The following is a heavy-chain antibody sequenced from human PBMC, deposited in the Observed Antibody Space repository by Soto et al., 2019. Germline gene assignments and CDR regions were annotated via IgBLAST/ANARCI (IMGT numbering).Heavy chain of an antibody. J-gene: IGHJ6*02. V-gene: IGHV3-30-3*01. CDR1: GFTFSSYA. D-gene: IGHD4-4*01. CDR3: ASGYSNYTYYYGMDV. Sequence: QVQLVESGGGVVQPGRSLRLSCAASGFTFSSYAMHWVRQAPGKGLEWVAVISYDGSNKYYADSVKGRFTISRDNSKSTRYVQMNSLRADDTAVYYCASGYSNYTYYYGMDVWGQGTTVTVSS. CDR2: ISYDGSNK.